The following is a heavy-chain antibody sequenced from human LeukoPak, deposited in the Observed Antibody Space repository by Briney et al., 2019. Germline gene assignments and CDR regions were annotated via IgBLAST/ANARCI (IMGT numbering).Heavy chain of an antibody. V-gene: IGHV4-4*07. Sequence: SETLSLTCTVSGGSISSYYWSWIRQPAGKGLEWIGRIYTSGSTNYNPSLKSRVTISVDTSKNQFSLKLSSVTAADTAVYYCARETYYDYVWGSHVDYWGQGTLVTVSS. CDR1: GGSISSYY. CDR3: ARETYYDYVWGSHVDY. D-gene: IGHD3-16*01. J-gene: IGHJ4*02. CDR2: IYTSGST.